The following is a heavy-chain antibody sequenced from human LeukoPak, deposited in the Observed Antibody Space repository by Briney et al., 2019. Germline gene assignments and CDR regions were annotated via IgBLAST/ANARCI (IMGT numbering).Heavy chain of an antibody. V-gene: IGHV3-7*01. Sequence: GGSLRLSCAASGFTFSSYWMNWVRQAPGKGLEWVSNIKQDGSEKYYVDSVKGRFTISRDNAKNSLYLQMNSLRAEDTAVYYCARDGYSRSWYRSSDWLDPWGQGTLVTVSS. CDR3: ARDGYSRSWYRSSDWLDP. CDR1: GFTFSSYW. CDR2: IKQDGSEK. D-gene: IGHD6-13*01. J-gene: IGHJ5*02.